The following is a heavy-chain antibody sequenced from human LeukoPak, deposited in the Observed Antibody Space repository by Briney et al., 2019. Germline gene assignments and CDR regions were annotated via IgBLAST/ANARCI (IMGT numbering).Heavy chain of an antibody. J-gene: IGHJ4*02. CDR1: GYTFTSYG. CDR2: ISAYNGNT. D-gene: IGHD3-16*01. CDR3: ARVSSLVDGLDILDY. Sequence: ASVKVSCKASGYTFTSYGIGWVRQAPGQGLEWMGWISAYNGNTNYAQKLQGRVTMTTDTSTSTAYMELRSLRSDDTAVYYCARVSSLVDGLDILDYWGQGTLVTVSS. V-gene: IGHV1-18*01.